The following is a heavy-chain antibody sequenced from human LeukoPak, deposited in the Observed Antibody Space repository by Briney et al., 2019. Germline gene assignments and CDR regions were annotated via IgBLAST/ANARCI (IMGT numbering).Heavy chain of an antibody. V-gene: IGHV1-2*02. CDR3: ARAISSGWYLNLDY. D-gene: IGHD6-19*01. J-gene: IGHJ4*02. CDR2: INPNSGGT. CDR1: GYTFTGYY. Sequence: ASVKVSCKASGYTFTGYYMHWVRQAPGQGLEWMGWINPNSGGTNYAQKFQGRVTMTRDTSISTAYMELSRLRSDDTAVYYCARAISSGWYLNLDYWGQGTLVTVSS.